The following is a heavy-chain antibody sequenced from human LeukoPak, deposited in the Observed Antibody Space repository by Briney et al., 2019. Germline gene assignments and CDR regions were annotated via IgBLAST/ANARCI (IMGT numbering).Heavy chain of an antibody. CDR3: ARIRLSSWSDY. D-gene: IGHD6-13*01. Sequence: SETLSLTCTVSGGSISSSSYYWGWIRQPPGKGLEWIGSIYYSGSTYYNPSLKSRVTISVDTSKNQFSLKLSSVTAADTAMYYCARIRLSSWSDYWGQGTLVTVSS. CDR2: IYYSGST. V-gene: IGHV4-39*01. CDR1: GGSISSSSYY. J-gene: IGHJ4*02.